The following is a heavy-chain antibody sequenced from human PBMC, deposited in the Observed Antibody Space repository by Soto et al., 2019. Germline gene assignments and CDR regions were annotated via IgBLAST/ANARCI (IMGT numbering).Heavy chain of an antibody. CDR1: GFMFSTHA. D-gene: IGHD1-26*01. CDR3: ARERGEYGGSYGVFDS. J-gene: IGHJ4*02. CDR2: ISSSGGST. V-gene: IGHV3-23*01. Sequence: EVHLLESGGGLVQPGGSLRLSCAASGFMFSTHAISWVRQAPGKGLEYVSAISSSGGSTYYAGSVKGRFSISRDNSKNILNLQLNSLRVDDTAIYYWARERGEYGGSYGVFDSWGQGTLVTVSS.